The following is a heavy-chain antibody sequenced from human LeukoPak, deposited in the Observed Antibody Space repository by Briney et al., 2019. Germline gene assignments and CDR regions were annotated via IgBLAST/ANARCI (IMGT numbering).Heavy chain of an antibody. J-gene: IGHJ4*02. D-gene: IGHD3-3*01. CDR1: GVSFSGYY. V-gene: IGHV4-34*01. CDR3: ARGRYDFWSGYYTLESFRHYFDY. Sequence: TSETLSLTCAVYGVSFSGYYWSWIRQPPGKGLEWIGEINHSGSTNYNPSLKSRVTISVDTSKNQFSLKLSSVTAADTAVYYCARGRYDFWSGYYTLESFRHYFDYWGQGTLVTVSS. CDR2: INHSGST.